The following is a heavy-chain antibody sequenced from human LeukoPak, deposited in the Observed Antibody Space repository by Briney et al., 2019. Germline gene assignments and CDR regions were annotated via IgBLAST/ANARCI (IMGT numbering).Heavy chain of an antibody. Sequence: QPGGSLRLSCATSGFTFSTSWMHWVRQAPGKGLVWVSRISGDGTTTTYADSVKGRFTISRDNAKNTLFLQMNSLRVDDTAVYYCTRARSSSWYDYWGQGALVTVSS. CDR2: ISGDGTTT. V-gene: IGHV3-74*01. J-gene: IGHJ4*02. D-gene: IGHD6-13*01. CDR3: TRARSSSWYDY. CDR1: GFTFSTSW.